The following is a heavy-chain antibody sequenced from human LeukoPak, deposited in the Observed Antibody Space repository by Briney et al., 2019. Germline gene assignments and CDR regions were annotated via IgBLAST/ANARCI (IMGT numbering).Heavy chain of an antibody. J-gene: IGHJ4*02. CDR2: INRSGSA. Sequence: PSETLSLTCAVYGGSFSGYYWSWIRQPPGKGLEWIGEINRSGSANYNPSLKSRVTISVDTSKNQFSLKLSSATAADTAVYYCARANFDYWGQGTLVTVSS. V-gene: IGHV4-34*01. CDR3: ARANFDY. CDR1: GGSFSGYY.